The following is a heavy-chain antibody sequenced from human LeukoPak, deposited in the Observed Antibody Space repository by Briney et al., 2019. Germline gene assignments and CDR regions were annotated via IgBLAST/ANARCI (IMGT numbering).Heavy chain of an antibody. CDR2: MSSTRPTI. V-gene: IGHV3-48*01. J-gene: IGHJ5*02. CDR3: AREQLERRWDYNWFDP. D-gene: IGHD1-1*01. Sequence: PGGSLRLSCAASGFTFSNYNMNWVRQAPGKGLEWISYMSSTRPTIYYSNSVAGRFTISRDDARGSLFLQMNSLRVEDTAVYYCAREQLERRWDYNWFDPWGQGTLVTVSS. CDR1: GFTFSNYN.